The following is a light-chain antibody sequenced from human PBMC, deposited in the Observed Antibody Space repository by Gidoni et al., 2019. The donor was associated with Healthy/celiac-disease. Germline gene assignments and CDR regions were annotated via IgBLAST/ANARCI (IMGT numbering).Light chain of an antibody. V-gene: IGKV1-33*01. CDR2: DAS. CDR1: QDISNY. J-gene: IGKJ2*01. CDR3: QQYDNPHT. Sequence: DIQMTQSPSSLSASVGDRVTITCQASQDISNYLNWYQQKPGKAPKLLIYDASNLETGVPSRFSGSGSGTDFTFTISSLQPEDIATYYCQQYDNPHTFXQXTKLEIK.